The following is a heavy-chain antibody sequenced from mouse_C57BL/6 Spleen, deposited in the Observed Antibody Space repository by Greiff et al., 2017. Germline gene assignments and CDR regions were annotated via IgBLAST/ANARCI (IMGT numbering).Heavy chain of an antibody. Sequence: EVQVVESGGGLVKPGGSLKLSCAASGFTFSSYAMSWVRLTPEKRLEWVATISDGGSYTYYPDNVKGRFTISRDNAKNNLYLQMSHLKSEDTAMYYCARDHYGSSFDYWGQGTTLTVSS. D-gene: IGHD1-1*01. J-gene: IGHJ2*01. V-gene: IGHV5-4*01. CDR2: ISDGGSYT. CDR3: ARDHYGSSFDY. CDR1: GFTFSSYA.